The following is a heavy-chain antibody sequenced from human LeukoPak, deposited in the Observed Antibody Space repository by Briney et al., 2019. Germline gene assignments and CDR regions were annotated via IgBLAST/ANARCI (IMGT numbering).Heavy chain of an antibody. J-gene: IGHJ6*02. CDR1: GYSFTSYW. Sequence: GESLKISCKGSGYSFTSYWIGWVRQMPGKGLEWMGIIYPGDSDTRYSPSFQGQVTISADKSISTAYLQWSSLKASDTAMYYCARATNDYGDYPLGVYYYGMDVWGQGTTVTVSS. CDR3: ARATNDYGDYPLGVYYYGMDV. CDR2: IYPGDSDT. D-gene: IGHD4-17*01. V-gene: IGHV5-51*01.